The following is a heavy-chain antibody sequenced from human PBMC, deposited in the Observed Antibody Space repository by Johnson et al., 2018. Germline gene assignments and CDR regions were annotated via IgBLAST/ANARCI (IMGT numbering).Heavy chain of an antibody. J-gene: IGHJ3*02. CDR3: ATEVTAIAAFDI. D-gene: IGHD2-21*02. Sequence: QVQLVQSGGGVVQXGRSXRLXCAASGFTFSSYAVHWVRQAPGKGLEWVAVISYDGSNKYSADSVKGRFPISRDNSKNTLYLQMNSLRAEDTAVYYCATEVTAIAAFDIWGQGTMVTVSS. CDR1: GFTFSSYA. V-gene: IGHV3-30*14. CDR2: ISYDGSNK.